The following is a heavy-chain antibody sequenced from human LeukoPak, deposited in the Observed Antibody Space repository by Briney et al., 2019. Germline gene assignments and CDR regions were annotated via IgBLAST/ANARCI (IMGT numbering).Heavy chain of an antibody. J-gene: IGHJ4*02. Sequence: SETLSLTCSVSGGSISTYYRSWIRQTPGKGLEWIGYVYNSGTTNYNPSLKGRVTISSDTSKNQFSLNLRSVNVADTAIYYCARHGGSLGYFDYWGQGTLVTVSS. CDR3: ARHGGSLGYFDY. CDR1: GGSISTYY. CDR2: VYNSGTT. D-gene: IGHD1-26*01. V-gene: IGHV4-59*08.